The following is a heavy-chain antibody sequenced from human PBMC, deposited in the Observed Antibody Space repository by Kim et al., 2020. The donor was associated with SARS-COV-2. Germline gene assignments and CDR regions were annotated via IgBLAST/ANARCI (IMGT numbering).Heavy chain of an antibody. CDR3: ARPSYSSGWYGASNF. V-gene: IGHV5-10-1*01. J-gene: IGHJ4*02. D-gene: IGHD6-19*01. CDR1: GYSFTSYW. CDR2: IDPSDSYT. Sequence: GESLKISCKGSGYSFTSYWISWVRQMPGKGLEWMGRIDPSDSYTNYSPSFQGHVTISADKSISTAYLQWSSLKASDTAMYYCARPSYSSGWYGASNFWGQGTLVTVSS.